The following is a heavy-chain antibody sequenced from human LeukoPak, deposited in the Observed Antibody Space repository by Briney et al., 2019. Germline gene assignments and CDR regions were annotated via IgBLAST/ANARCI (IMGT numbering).Heavy chain of an antibody. Sequence: PSETLSLTCAVSGGTISSTTSYWGWLRQPPGKGLEWIGRIYYSGSTFYNPSLKSRLTISVDTSKNQFSLKLSSVTAADTAVYYCARLLRGNSGGKFWGQGTLVTVSS. CDR2: IYYSGST. V-gene: IGHV4-39*01. D-gene: IGHD2-15*01. CDR3: ARLLRGNSGGKF. J-gene: IGHJ4*02. CDR1: GGTISSTTSY.